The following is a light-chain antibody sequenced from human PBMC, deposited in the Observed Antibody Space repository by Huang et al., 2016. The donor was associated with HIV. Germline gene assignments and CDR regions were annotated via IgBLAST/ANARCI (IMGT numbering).Light chain of an antibody. V-gene: IGKV2-30*01. CDR3: MQGTHWPYT. CDR1: QSLVYSDGNTY. CDR2: KVS. Sequence: DVVMTQSPLSLPVTLGQPASISCRASQSLVYSDGNTYLHWFQQRPCQSPRRLIYKVSSRDSGVPDRISGSGAGTYFLLKISRVEAEDVGVYYCMQGTHWPYTFGQGTKLEIK. J-gene: IGKJ2*01.